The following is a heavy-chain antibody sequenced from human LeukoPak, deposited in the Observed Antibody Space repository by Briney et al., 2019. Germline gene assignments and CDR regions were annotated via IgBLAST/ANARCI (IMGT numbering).Heavy chain of an antibody. CDR1: GFTFDDYA. CDR2: ISWNSGSI. D-gene: IGHD6-19*01. V-gene: IGHV3-9*01. J-gene: IGHJ4*02. CDR3: AKDNRIAVAGSFDY. Sequence: GGSLRLSCAASGFTFDDYAMHWVRQASGKGLEWVSGISWNSGSIGYADSVKGRFTISRDNAKNSLYLQMNSLRAEDTALYYCAKDNRIAVAGSFDYWGQGTLVTVSS.